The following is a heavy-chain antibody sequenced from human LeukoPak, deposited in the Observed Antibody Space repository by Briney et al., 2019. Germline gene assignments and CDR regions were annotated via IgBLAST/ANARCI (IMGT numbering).Heavy chain of an antibody. D-gene: IGHD2-15*01. J-gene: IGHJ4*02. CDR2: ISSSSSYI. Sequence: GGSLRLSCAASGFTFSSYSMNWVRQAPGKGLEWVSSISSSSSYIYYADSVKGRFTISRDNAKNSLYLQMNSLRAEDTAVYYCAREVEGVEYIDYWGQGTLVTVSS. CDR3: AREVEGVEYIDY. V-gene: IGHV3-21*01. CDR1: GFTFSSYS.